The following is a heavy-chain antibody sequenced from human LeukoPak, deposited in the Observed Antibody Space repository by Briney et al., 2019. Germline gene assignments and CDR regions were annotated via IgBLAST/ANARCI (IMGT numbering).Heavy chain of an antibody. CDR3: ASRHCSGGSCYWAFDY. CDR1: GFTFAIHA. V-gene: IGHV3-21*01. J-gene: IGHJ4*02. D-gene: IGHD2-15*01. CDR2: ISSSSSYI. Sequence: PGGSLRLPCAASGFTFAIHAMTWVRQAPGKGLEWVSSISSSSSYIYYADSVEGRFTISRDNAKNSLYLQMNNLRADDTAVYYCASRHCSGGSCYWAFDYWGQGTRVTVSS.